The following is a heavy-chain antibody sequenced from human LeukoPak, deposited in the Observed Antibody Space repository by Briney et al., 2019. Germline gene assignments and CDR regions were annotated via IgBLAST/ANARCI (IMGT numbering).Heavy chain of an antibody. V-gene: IGHV3-74*01. CDR3: ARTRRAHMDV. CDR2: IISDGSST. J-gene: IGHJ6*03. CDR1: GFTFSSYW. Sequence: PGGSLRLSCAAYGFTFSSYWMHWVRQAPGKGLVWVSRIISDGSSTSYADSVKGRFTISRDNAKNTLYLQMNSVRAEDTAVYYCARTRRAHMDVWGKGTTVTVSS.